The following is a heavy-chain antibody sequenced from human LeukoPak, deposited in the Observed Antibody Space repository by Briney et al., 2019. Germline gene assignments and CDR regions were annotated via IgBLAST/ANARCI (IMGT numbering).Heavy chain of an antibody. CDR2: ISGSGGRT. Sequence: GASLRLSCAVSGFTFSSYAMSWVRQAPGKGLEWVSAISGSGGRTYHPDAVKGRFTISRDNSKNTLYLQMNSLRAEDTAVYYCAKGGARLRFDYWGQGTLVTVSS. CDR3: AKGGARLRFDY. J-gene: IGHJ4*02. V-gene: IGHV3-23*01. CDR1: GFTFSSYA. D-gene: IGHD3-22*01.